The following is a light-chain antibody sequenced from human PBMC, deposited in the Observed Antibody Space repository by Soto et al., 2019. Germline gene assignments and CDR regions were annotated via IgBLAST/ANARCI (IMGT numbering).Light chain of an antibody. Sequence: QSALTQPASVSGSPGQSITISCTGTSSDVGSYALVSWYQQHPGQAPKLIIFEGGKRPSGVSDRFSGSKSGNTASLTISGLQAEDEADYYCCSHAGSRTYVFGAGTKVTVL. CDR3: CSHAGSRTYV. CDR2: EGG. CDR1: SSDVGSYAL. V-gene: IGLV2-23*01. J-gene: IGLJ1*01.